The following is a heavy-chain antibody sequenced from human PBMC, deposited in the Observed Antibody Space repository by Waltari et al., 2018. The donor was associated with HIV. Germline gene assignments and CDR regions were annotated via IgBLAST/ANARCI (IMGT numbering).Heavy chain of an antibody. Sequence: QVRLVESGGGVVPPGGSLRLSCAASGFKFSGYAIHRVRQAPGKGVGWVAFIHHDASNNNNRDAVKGQFTISRDNSNTTVDLQMNNWKAEDTAVYYCGKDSNYFYDSTGYYCDFWGQGTLVTVSS. CDR1: GFKFSGYA. D-gene: IGHD3-3*01. V-gene: IGHV3-30*02. J-gene: IGHJ4*02. CDR2: IHHDASNN. CDR3: GKDSNYFYDSTGYYCDF.